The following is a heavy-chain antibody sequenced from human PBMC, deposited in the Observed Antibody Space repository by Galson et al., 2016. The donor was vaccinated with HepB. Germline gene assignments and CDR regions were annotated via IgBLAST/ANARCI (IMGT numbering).Heavy chain of an antibody. Sequence: CAISGDSVSSNSAAWNWIRQSPSRGLEWLGGTYYRSKWYNDYAVSVKSRITITPDTSNNQFSLQLNSVTPEDTAMYYCARSDLVLEKFDPWGQGTLVTVSS. D-gene: IGHD2-8*02. CDR1: GDSVSSNSAA. J-gene: IGHJ5*02. CDR2: TYYRSKWYN. V-gene: IGHV6-1*01. CDR3: ARSDLVLEKFDP.